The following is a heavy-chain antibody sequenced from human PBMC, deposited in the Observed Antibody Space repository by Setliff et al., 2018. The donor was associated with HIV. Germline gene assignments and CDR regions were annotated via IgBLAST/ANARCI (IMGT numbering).Heavy chain of an antibody. V-gene: IGHV4-34*01. CDR2: INHSGST. CDR1: GGSFSGYY. J-gene: IGHJ4*02. Sequence: SETRSLTCAVYGGSFSGYYWSWIRQPPGKGLEWIGEINHSGSTNYNMSLWSRVTISLDASRNQFSLELISVTAADTAVYYCAGGPGTTSIDYWAQGTLVTVSS. D-gene: IGHD1-26*01. CDR3: AGGPGTTSIDY.